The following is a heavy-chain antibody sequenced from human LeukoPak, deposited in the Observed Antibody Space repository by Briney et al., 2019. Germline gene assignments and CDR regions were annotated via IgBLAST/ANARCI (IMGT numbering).Heavy chain of an antibody. J-gene: IGHJ6*03. V-gene: IGHV3-7*03. CDR2: IKQDGSEE. CDR3: ARGHYNMDV. CDR1: GFKFKTYW. Sequence: GGSLRLSCAASGFKFKTYWMSWVRQAPGKGLEWVAYIKQDGSEESYVGSVKGRFTISRDKTKNSVYLEMNSLRAEDMAVYYCARGHYNMDVWGQGTTVIVSS.